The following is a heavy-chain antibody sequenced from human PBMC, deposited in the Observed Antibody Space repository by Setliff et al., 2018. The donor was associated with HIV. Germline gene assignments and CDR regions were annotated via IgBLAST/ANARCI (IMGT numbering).Heavy chain of an antibody. Sequence: ASVKVSCKASGYTFTNYDINWVRQAPGQGLEWMGWMNPNSGNTGYAQKFQGRVTMTRNTSIRTAYMELRSLRSEDTAVYYCARGHRDYNFWDEVLGNWFDPWGQGTLGTV. CDR2: MNPNSGNT. J-gene: IGHJ5*02. CDR3: ARGHRDYNFWDEVLGNWFDP. CDR1: GYTFTNYD. D-gene: IGHD3-3*01. V-gene: IGHV1-8*02.